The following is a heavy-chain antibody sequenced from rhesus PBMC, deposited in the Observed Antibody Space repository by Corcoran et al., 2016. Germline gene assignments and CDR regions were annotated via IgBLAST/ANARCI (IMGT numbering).Heavy chain of an antibody. Sequence: QVQLQESGPGLVKSSETLSLTCAVSGGSISSSNWWSWIRQPPGKGLEWIGNIGGSSGSTYYNPALKSRVTISKDTSKNQFSLKLSSVTAADTAVYYCARRPGGYFDYWGQGVLVTVSS. CDR3: ARRPGGYFDY. J-gene: IGHJ4*01. V-gene: IGHV4-65*02. D-gene: IGHD6-13*01. CDR1: GGSISSSNW. CDR2: IGGSSGST.